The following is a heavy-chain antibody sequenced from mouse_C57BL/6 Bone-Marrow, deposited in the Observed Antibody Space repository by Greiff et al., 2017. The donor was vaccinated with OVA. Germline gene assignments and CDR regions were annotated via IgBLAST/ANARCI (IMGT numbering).Heavy chain of an antibody. CDR1: GYTFTSYW. J-gene: IGHJ4*01. D-gene: IGHD2-2*01. CDR2: IDPSDSYT. CDR3: ARRGYLDARDY. V-gene: IGHV1-59*01. Sequence: QVQLKQPGAELVRPGTSVKLSCKASGYTFTSYWMHWVQQRPGQGLEWIGVIDPSDSYTNYNQKFKGKATLTVDTSSSTAYMQLSSLTAEDYAVDYWARRGYLDARDYWGQGTSVTVSS.